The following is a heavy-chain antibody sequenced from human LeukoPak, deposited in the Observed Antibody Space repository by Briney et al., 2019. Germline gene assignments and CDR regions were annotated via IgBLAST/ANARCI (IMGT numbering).Heavy chain of an antibody. CDR1: GFTFSNYW. CDR3: ARPSFSSGSYFDH. J-gene: IGHJ4*02. D-gene: IGHD6-19*01. Sequence: GGSLRLSCAASGFTFSNYWMSWLRQAPGKGLEWVANIKEDGSEIYYVDSVKGRFTISRDNTKTSLYLQMNSLRAEDTAVYYCARPSFSSGSYFDHWGQGTLVTVSS. V-gene: IGHV3-7*01. CDR2: IKEDGSEI.